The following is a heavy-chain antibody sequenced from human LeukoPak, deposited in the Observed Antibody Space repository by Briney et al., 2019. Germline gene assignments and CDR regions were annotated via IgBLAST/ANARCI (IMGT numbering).Heavy chain of an antibody. Sequence: SETLSLTCTVSGGSISSYYWSWIRQPPGKGLEWIGYIYYSGSTNYNPSLKSRVTISVDTSKNQFSLKLSSVTAADTAVYYCARDVVAAPGTWDYWGQGTLVTVSS. J-gene: IGHJ4*02. D-gene: IGHD6-13*01. CDR3: ARDVVAAPGTWDY. V-gene: IGHV4-59*01. CDR2: IYYSGST. CDR1: GGSISSYY.